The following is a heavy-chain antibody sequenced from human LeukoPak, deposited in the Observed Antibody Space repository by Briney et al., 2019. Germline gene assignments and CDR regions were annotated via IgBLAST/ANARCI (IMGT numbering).Heavy chain of an antibody. CDR1: GFTFSSYW. Sequence: GESLRLSCAASGFTFSSYWMSWVRQAPGKGLEWVANIKQDGSEKYYVDSVKGRFTISRDNAKNSLYLQMNSLRAEDTAVDCCARDAFAAWFDPWGQGTLVTVSS. V-gene: IGHV3-7*01. D-gene: IGHD3-3*02. CDR3: ARDAFAAWFDP. J-gene: IGHJ5*02. CDR2: IKQDGSEK.